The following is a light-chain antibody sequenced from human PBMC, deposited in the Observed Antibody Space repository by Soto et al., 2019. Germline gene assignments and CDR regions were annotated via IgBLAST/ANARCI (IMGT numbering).Light chain of an antibody. CDR3: QVWDSSSDVV. CDR1: NIGSKS. CDR2: DDS. V-gene: IGLV3-21*02. Sequence: SYELTQPPSVSVAPGQTARITCGGNNIGSKSVHWHQQKPGQAPVLVVYDDSDRPSGIPERFSGSNSGNTATLTISRVEAGDEADYYCQVWDSSSDVVFGGGTQLTVL. J-gene: IGLJ2*01.